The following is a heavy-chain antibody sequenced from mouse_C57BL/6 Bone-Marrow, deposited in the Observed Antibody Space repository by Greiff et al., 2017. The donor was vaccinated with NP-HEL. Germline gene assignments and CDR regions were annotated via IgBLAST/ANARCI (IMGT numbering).Heavy chain of an antibody. CDR1: GYAFSSSW. CDR2: IYPGDGDA. CDR3: AVGYASDY. Sequence: QVQLKESGPELVKPGASVKISCKASGYAFSSSWMNWVKQRPGKGLEWIGRIYPGDGDANYNGKFKGKATLTADKSSSTAYMQLSSLTSEDSAVYFCAVGYASDYWGQGTTLTVSS. V-gene: IGHV1-82*01. J-gene: IGHJ2*01. D-gene: IGHD2-2*01.